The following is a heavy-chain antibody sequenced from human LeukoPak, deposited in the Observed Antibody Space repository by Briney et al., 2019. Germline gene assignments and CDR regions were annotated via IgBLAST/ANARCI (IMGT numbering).Heavy chain of an antibody. CDR1: GFTFSSYS. J-gene: IGHJ4*02. Sequence: VGSPRLSRAASGFTFSSYSMNSVRQGPGAGLAWVSSISSSSSYIYYADSVKGRFTISRDNAKNSLYLQMNSLRAEDTAVYYCARDRVGIAVAGIDYWGQGTLVTVSS. CDR3: ARDRVGIAVAGIDY. CDR2: ISSSSSYI. V-gene: IGHV3-21*01. D-gene: IGHD6-19*01.